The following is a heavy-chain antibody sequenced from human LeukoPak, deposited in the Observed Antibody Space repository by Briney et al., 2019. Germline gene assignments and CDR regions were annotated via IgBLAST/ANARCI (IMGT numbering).Heavy chain of an antibody. CDR3: ARGLRCSSTSCYPPGPYYYYYYMDV. CDR2: LYSGGST. Sequence: GGSLRLSCAASGFTVSTNYMSWVRQAPGKGLEWVSVLYSGGSTYYADSVKGRFTISRDNSKNTLYLQMNSLRAEDTAVYYCARGLRCSSTSCYPPGPYYYYYYMDVWGKGTTVTVSS. D-gene: IGHD2-2*01. V-gene: IGHV3-53*01. CDR1: GFTVSTNY. J-gene: IGHJ6*03.